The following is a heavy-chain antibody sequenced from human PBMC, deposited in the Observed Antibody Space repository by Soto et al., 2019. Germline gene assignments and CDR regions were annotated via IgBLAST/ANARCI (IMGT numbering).Heavy chain of an antibody. CDR3: ARDAYYSDSGAYHRIFDH. CDR2: INHSGSA. Sequence: PSETLSLTCDVYGGSFSGYIWTWIRQTPGKGLQWIGQINHSGSANYNPSLKSRVTISVHTSKSQFSLELSSVTAADTAVYYCARDAYYSDSGAYHRIFDHWGQGALVTVS. V-gene: IGHV4-34*01. D-gene: IGHD3-22*01. CDR1: GGSFSGYI. J-gene: IGHJ4*02.